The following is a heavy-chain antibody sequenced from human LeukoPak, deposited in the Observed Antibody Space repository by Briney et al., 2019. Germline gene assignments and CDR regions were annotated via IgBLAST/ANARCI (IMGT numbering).Heavy chain of an antibody. CDR3: ARKDIDGMDV. CDR2: INHSGST. Sequence: SETLSLTCAVYGGSFSGYYRSWIRQPPGKGLEWIGEINHSGSTNYNPSLKSRVTISVDTSKNQFSLKLSSVTAADTAVYYCARKDIDGMDVWGQGTTVTVSS. D-gene: IGHD2-15*01. J-gene: IGHJ6*02. CDR1: GGSFSGYY. V-gene: IGHV4-34*01.